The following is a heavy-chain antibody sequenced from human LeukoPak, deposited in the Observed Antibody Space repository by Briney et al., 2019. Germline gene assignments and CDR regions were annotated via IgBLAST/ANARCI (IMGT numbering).Heavy chain of an antibody. V-gene: IGHV2-5*02. J-gene: IGHJ5*02. CDR1: GFSITSSGEG. CDR3: AHRRIKVSGSWFDP. Sequence: GPTLVKPTQTVTLTCIFSGFSITSSGEGVDWIRQAPGKAPEWLALIYWDDEKHYNPSLRTRLAITKEPLKNQVVLTMTNVDPADTGTYYCAHRRIKVSGSWFDPWGPGTLVTVSS. D-gene: IGHD5/OR15-5a*01. CDR2: IYWDDEK.